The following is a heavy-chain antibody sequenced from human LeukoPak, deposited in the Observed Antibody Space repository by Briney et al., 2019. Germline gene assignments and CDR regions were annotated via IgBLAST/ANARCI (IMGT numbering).Heavy chain of an antibody. J-gene: IGHJ4*02. V-gene: IGHV3-74*01. D-gene: IGHD3-9*01. Sequence: GGSLRLSCAAYGCPFSSYWMNWVRQAPGKGLVWASRINRDGSSTSYADSVNGRFTISRDNAKNTLYLQMNSLRAEDMAVYYCARVGRYDILTGYSPPYDYWGQGTLVTVSS. CDR2: INRDGSST. CDR3: ARVGRYDILTGYSPPYDY. CDR1: GCPFSSYW.